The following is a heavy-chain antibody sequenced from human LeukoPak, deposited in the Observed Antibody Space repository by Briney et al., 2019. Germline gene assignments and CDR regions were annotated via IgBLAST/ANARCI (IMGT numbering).Heavy chain of an antibody. Sequence: GGSLRLSCAASGFTLSNHGMRWVRQAPGKGLEWVSGIIGTGDSTFYADPVKGRFTISRDNSGNTLYLHMNSLRVDDTAVYYCASLYNDYGDYWGQGALVTVSP. J-gene: IGHJ4*02. CDR1: GFTLSNHG. V-gene: IGHV3-23*01. D-gene: IGHD5-24*01. CDR2: IIGTGDST. CDR3: ASLYNDYGDY.